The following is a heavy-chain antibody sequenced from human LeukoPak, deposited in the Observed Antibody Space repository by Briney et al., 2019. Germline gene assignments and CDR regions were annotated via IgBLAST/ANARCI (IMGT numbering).Heavy chain of an antibody. Sequence: PGGSLGLSCAASGFTSSDYYMSWIRQAPGKGLEWVSYISSSGSTIYYADSVKGRFTISRDNAKNSLYLQMNSLRAEDTAVYYCARVPPYDFWSGYYYYYYMDVWGKGTTVTVSS. CDR2: ISSSGSTI. D-gene: IGHD3-3*01. CDR3: ARVPPYDFWSGYYYYYYMDV. CDR1: GFTSSDYY. V-gene: IGHV3-11*04. J-gene: IGHJ6*03.